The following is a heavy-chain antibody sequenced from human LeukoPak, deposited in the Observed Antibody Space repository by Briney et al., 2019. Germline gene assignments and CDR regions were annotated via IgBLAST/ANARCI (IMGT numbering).Heavy chain of an antibody. CDR3: ASFGNYFVRYLDY. D-gene: IGHD1-26*01. CDR2: FNHSGST. J-gene: IGHJ4*02. CDR1: GGSFSGYY. Sequence: SETLSLTCAVYGGSFSGYYWSWIRQPPGKGLEWIGEFNHSGSTNYNPSLKSRVTISVDTSKNQFSLKLTSVTAADTAVYYCASFGNYFVRYLDYWGQGTLVTVSS. V-gene: IGHV4-34*01.